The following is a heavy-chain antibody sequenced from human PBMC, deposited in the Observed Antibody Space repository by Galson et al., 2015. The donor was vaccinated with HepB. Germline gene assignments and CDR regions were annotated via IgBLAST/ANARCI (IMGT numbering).Heavy chain of an antibody. D-gene: IGHD3-22*01. CDR1: GGSVSSNNYY. J-gene: IGHJ4*02. Sequence: SETLSLTCTVSGGSVSSNNYYWSWIRQPPGKGLEWIGYIYYSGSTNYNPSLKSRVTISVDTSKNQFSLKLSSVTAADTAVYYCARVGRDSSGYYKWADYWGQGTLVTVSS. CDR2: IYYSGST. CDR3: ARVGRDSSGYYKWADY. V-gene: IGHV4-61*01.